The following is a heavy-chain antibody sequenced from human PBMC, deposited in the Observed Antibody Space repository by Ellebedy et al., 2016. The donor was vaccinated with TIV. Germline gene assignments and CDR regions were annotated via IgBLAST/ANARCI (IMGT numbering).Heavy chain of an antibody. CDR2: INLNSGKT. CDR3: ARGRYDISLTWFDP. J-gene: IGHJ5*02. CDR1: GYTFTGNY. D-gene: IGHD3-9*01. V-gene: IGHV1-8*03. Sequence: AASVKVSCKASGYTFTGNYMHWVRQDPGQGLEWMGWINLNSGKTGYAQKFQGRVTITRNTSISTAYMELSSLRSEDTAVYYCARGRYDISLTWFDPWGHGTLVTVSS.